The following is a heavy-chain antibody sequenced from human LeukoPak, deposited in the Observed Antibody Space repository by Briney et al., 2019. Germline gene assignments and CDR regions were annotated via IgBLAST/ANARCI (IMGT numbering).Heavy chain of an antibody. CDR3: ARLYSSGRYANAFD. J-gene: IGHJ3*02. V-gene: IGHV3-13*01. D-gene: IGHD6-19*01. Sequence: PGGSLRLSCAASGFTFGDYDMHWVRQATGKGLEWVSAIRSIGDRFYSGSVKGRFTISRENAKNTLYLEMNSLRVGDTAVYYCARLYSSGRYANAFDIGAKGQWSPSLQ. CDR1: GFTFGDYD. CDR2: IRSIGDR.